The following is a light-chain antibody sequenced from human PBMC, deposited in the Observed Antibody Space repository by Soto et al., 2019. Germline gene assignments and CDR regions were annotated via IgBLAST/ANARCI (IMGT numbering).Light chain of an antibody. Sequence: EIVLTQSPAALSMTPRERATLSCRASQSVSSNLAWYQQKPGQAPRLLIYGASTRATGIPARFSGSGSGTEFTLTISSLQSEDFAVYYCQQYNNWPPTFGQGTKV. J-gene: IGKJ1*01. CDR1: QSVSSN. V-gene: IGKV3-15*01. CDR3: QQYNNWPPT. CDR2: GAS.